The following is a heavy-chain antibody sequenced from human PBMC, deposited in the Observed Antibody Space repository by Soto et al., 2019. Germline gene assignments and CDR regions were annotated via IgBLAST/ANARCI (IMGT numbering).Heavy chain of an antibody. CDR2: IYYSGST. J-gene: IGHJ6*02. CDR1: GGSVSSGSYY. CDR3: ARAHYGDYGYGMDV. D-gene: IGHD4-17*01. Sequence: PSETLSLTCTVSGGSVSSGSYYWSWIRQPPGKGLECVGYIYYSGSTNYNPSLKSRVTISVDTSKNQFSLKLSSVTAADTAVYYCARAHYGDYGYGMDVWGQGTTVTVSS. V-gene: IGHV4-61*01.